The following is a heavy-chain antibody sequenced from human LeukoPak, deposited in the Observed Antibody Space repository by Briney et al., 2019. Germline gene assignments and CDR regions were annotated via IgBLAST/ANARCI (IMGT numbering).Heavy chain of an antibody. CDR3: ARGGSFGVDRNDY. D-gene: IGHD3-3*01. J-gene: IGHJ4*02. CDR2: ISSNSRNT. Sequence: TGRSLRLSCAASGLTFSSYSMTCVRQAPGKGLDWDSSISSNSRNTYYADSVKGRFTNARDNAKNSLYLQMNSLRVEDTAVYYGARGGSFGVDRNDYWGQGTLVTVSS. CDR1: GLTFSSYS. V-gene: IGHV3-21*01.